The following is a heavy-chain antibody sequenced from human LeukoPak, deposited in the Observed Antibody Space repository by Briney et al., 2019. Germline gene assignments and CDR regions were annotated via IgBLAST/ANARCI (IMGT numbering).Heavy chain of an antibody. Sequence: PGGSLRLSCAASGFTFSSDSLNWVRQAPGKGLEWVSYISSSSSTIYYADSVKGRFTISRDNAKNSLYLQMNSLRDEDTAVYYCARMSAANGVYWGQGTLVTVSS. CDR1: GFTFSSDS. CDR3: ARMSAANGVY. J-gene: IGHJ4*02. V-gene: IGHV3-48*02. CDR2: ISSSSSTI. D-gene: IGHD2-8*01.